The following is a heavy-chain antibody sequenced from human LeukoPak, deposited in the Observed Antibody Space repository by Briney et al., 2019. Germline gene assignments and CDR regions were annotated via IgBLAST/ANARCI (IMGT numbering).Heavy chain of an antibody. V-gene: IGHV4-61*09. J-gene: IGHJ6*03. CDR1: DDPINSGVYY. CDR3: ARAKKRSGRSRNFYLDV. D-gene: IGHD1-26*01. CDR2: IYTSGTTT. Sequence: SETLSLTCTVSDDPINSGVYYWNWIRQPAGKGLEWFGHIYTSGTTTNSNPSLKSRVAISLDTSKNHFSLTLSSVTAADTAVYYCARAKKRSGRSRNFYLDVWGKGTTVTVS.